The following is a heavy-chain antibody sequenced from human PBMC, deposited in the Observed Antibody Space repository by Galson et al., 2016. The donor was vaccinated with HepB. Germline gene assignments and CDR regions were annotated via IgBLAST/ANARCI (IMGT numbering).Heavy chain of an antibody. J-gene: IGHJ4*02. CDR2: TFYRSDWQN. V-gene: IGHV6-1*01. D-gene: IGHD7-27*01. CDR3: ARSHLLGRGFGW. CDR1: GDSVSNNNAG. Sequence: CAISGDSVSNNNAGWYWIRQSPSRGLECLGRTFYRSDWQNDYAESVKSRITINPDTSKNEFSLNLSSVTPEDTGVYYCARSHLLGRGFGWWGPGTPVTVSS.